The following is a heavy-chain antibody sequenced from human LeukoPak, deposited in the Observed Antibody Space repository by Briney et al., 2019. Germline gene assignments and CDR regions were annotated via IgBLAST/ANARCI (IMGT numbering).Heavy chain of an antibody. CDR1: GGSISNYF. V-gene: IGHV4-59*08. CDR2: IYSSGST. CDR3: ARRPTGDPKFDY. Sequence: SETPSLTCSVSGGSISNYFWTWIRQPPGKGLEWIGYIYSSGSTYYNPSLKSRVTISVDTSKNRFSLKLSTVTAADTAVYYCARRPTGDPKFDYWGQGTLVTVSS. J-gene: IGHJ4*02. D-gene: IGHD7-27*01.